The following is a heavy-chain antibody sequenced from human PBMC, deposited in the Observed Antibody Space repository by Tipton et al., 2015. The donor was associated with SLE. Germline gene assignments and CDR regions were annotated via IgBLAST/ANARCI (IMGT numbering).Heavy chain of an antibody. CDR2: IYTGGDT. Sequence: GSLRLSCAASGFIFSSYALGWVRQAPGKGLEWVSVIYTGGDTYYADSVKGRLTISRDNAKNTLYLQMNGLRAEDTAVYYCARTMVGRPDACDIWGRGTLVTVSS. CDR3: ARTMVGRPDACDI. J-gene: IGHJ3*02. CDR1: GFIFSSYA. D-gene: IGHD2-8*01. V-gene: IGHV3-23*03.